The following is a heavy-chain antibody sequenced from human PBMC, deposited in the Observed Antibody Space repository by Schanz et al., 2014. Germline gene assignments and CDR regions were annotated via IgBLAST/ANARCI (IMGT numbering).Heavy chain of an antibody. J-gene: IGHJ5*02. CDR1: GFTFSSYD. Sequence: QVQLVESGGGVVQPGRSLRLSCVASGFTFSSYDVFWVRQAPGKGLEWVAILWHDGSKKYYADSVKGRFTVSRDNSKNTLYLQLNSLRAEDTAVYYCARPALWFGDNCFDPWGQGTLVTVSS. CDR3: ARPALWFGDNCFDP. CDR2: LWHDGSKK. V-gene: IGHV3-33*01. D-gene: IGHD3-10*01.